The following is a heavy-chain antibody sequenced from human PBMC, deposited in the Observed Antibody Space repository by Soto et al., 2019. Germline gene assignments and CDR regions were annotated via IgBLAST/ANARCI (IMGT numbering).Heavy chain of an antibody. Sequence: ASVKVSCKASGYTFTGYYMHWVRQAPGQGLEWMGWINPNSGGTNYAQKFQGWVTMTRDTSISTAYMELSRLRSDDTAVYYCARGVIVLMVYAADTIDYFDYWGQGTLVTVSS. CDR1: GYTFTGYY. J-gene: IGHJ4*02. V-gene: IGHV1-2*04. CDR3: ARGVIVLMVYAADTIDYFDY. D-gene: IGHD2-8*01. CDR2: INPNSGGT.